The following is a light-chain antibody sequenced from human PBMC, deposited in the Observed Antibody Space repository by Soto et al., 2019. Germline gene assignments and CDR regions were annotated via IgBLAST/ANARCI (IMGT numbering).Light chain of an antibody. CDR2: AAS. CDR3: QQYDTSPRT. CDR1: QNLGSSY. V-gene: IGKV3-20*01. Sequence: EIVLTQSPGTLSLSPGDRATLSCRASQNLGSSYLAWYQQKPGQAPRILIYAASSRATGIPDRFSGSGSGTDFSLTISRLEPEDFAVYYCQQYDTSPRTFGQGTKVDIK. J-gene: IGKJ1*01.